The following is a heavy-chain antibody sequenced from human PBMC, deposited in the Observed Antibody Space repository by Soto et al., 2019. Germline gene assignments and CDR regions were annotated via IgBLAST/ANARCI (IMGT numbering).Heavy chain of an antibody. D-gene: IGHD1-26*01. CDR3: ARPLDSGSYYFDY. CDR2: IIPIFGTA. V-gene: IGHV1-69*13. CDR1: GGTFSSYA. J-gene: IGHJ4*02. Sequence: SVKFSCKASGGTFSSYAISWVRQAPGQGLEWMGGIIPIFGTANYAQKFQGRVTITADESTSTAYMELSSLRSEDTAVYYCARPLDSGSYYFDYWGQGTLVTVSS.